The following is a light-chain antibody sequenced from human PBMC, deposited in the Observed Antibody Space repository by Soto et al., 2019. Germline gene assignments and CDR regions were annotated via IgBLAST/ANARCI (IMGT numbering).Light chain of an antibody. CDR2: GAS. V-gene: IGKV3-15*01. CDR1: QSVSSN. J-gene: IGKJ4*01. CDR3: QQYLNWLP. Sequence: EIVMTQSPATMSVSPGERATLSCRASQSVSSNLVWYQQKPGQATRLLIYGASTRATGIPARFSGSGSGTEFTLTISSLQSEDVAVYYCQQYLNWLPFGGGTKVEI.